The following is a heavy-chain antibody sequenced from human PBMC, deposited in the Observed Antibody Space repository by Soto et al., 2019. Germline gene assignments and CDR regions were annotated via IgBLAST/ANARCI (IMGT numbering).Heavy chain of an antibody. J-gene: IGHJ5*02. Sequence: GASVKVSGKASGGTFSSYTISWVRQAPGQGLEWMGRIIPILGIANYAQKFQGRVTITADKSTSTAYMELSSLRSEDTAVYYCARDAPYSSSWYQRAEYPEFDNWFDPWGQGTLVTVSS. V-gene: IGHV1-69*04. CDR2: IIPILGIA. CDR1: GGTFSSYT. CDR3: ARDAPYSSSWYQRAEYPEFDNWFDP. D-gene: IGHD6-13*01.